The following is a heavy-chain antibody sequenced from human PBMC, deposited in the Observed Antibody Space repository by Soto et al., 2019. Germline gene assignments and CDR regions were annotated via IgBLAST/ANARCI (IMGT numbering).Heavy chain of an antibody. V-gene: IGHV4-59*01. J-gene: IGHJ6*03. Sequence: SETLSLTCTVSGGSISSYYWSWIRQPPGKGLEWIGYVYYSGNTNYNPSLESRVTISVDTSRNRFSLNLTSATAADTAVYYCARKGAAASYAHYYMDVWGRGTAVTVSS. CDR3: ARKGAAASYAHYYMDV. CDR2: VYYSGNT. CDR1: GGSISSYY. D-gene: IGHD6-13*01.